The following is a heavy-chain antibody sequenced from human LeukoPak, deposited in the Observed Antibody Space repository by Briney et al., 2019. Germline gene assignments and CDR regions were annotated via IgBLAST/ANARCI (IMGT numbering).Heavy chain of an antibody. CDR1: GFTFSSYS. CDR2: ISSSSSYI. J-gene: IGHJ6*02. V-gene: IGHV3-21*01. Sequence: GGSLRLSCAASGFTFSSYSMNWVRQAPGKGLEWVSSISSSSSYIYYADSVKGRFTISRDNAKNSLYLQMNSLRAKDTAVYYCARAVYGSGSYYRLGYGMDVWGQGTTVTVSS. CDR3: ARAVYGSGSYYRLGYGMDV. D-gene: IGHD3-10*01.